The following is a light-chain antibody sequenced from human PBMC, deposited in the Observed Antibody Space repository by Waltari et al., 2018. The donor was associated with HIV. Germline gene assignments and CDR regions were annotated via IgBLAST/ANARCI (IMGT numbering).Light chain of an antibody. CDR2: QVS. CDR3: SSFTITSTVI. V-gene: IGLV2-14*03. CDR1: SSHTQPFNT. J-gene: IGLJ2*01. Sequence: QSPLPHPASVSASPGQSTSISFTATSSHTQPFNTVPRYPQHTGKAPNLLIYQVSHRPSGVSDRFSGSKSGSTASLTISGLQANDEAHYYCSSFTITSTVIFGGGTRVTVL.